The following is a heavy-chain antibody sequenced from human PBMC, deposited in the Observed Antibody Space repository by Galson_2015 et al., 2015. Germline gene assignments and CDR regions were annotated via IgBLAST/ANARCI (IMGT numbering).Heavy chain of an antibody. J-gene: IGHJ4*02. D-gene: IGHD1-26*01. CDR3: ARSSGSVPGGDY. CDR2: ISAYNGNT. V-gene: IGHV1-18*01. CDR1: GYTFTSYG. Sequence: SVKVSCKASGYTFTSYGISWVRQAPGQGLEWMGWISAYNGNTNYAQKLQGRVTMTTDTSTSTACMELRSLRSDDTAVYYCARSSGSVPGGDYWGQGTLVTVSS.